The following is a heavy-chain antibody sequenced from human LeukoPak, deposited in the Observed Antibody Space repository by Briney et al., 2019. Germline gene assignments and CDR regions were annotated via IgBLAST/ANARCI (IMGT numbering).Heavy chain of an antibody. CDR1: GGSISSYY. D-gene: IGHD6-13*01. CDR3: AREGHSSSWYRGAFDI. V-gene: IGHV4-59*01. CDR2: IYYSGST. J-gene: IGHJ3*02. Sequence: SETLSLTCTVSGGSISSYYWSWIRQPPGKGLEWIGYIYYSGSTNYNPSLKSRVTISVDTSKNQFSLKLSSVTAADTAVYYCAREGHSSSWYRGAFDIWGQGTMVTVSS.